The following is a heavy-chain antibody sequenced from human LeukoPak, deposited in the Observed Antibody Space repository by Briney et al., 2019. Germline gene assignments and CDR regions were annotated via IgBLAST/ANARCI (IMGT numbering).Heavy chain of an antibody. Sequence: PSETLSLTCAVYGGSFSGYYWSWIRQPPGKGLEWIGEINHSGSTNYNPSLKSRVTISVDTSKNQFSLKLSSVTAADTAVYYCARGGRHCSGGSCYLAIPRGRWFDPWGQGTLVTVSS. CDR1: GGSFSGYY. CDR2: INHSGST. J-gene: IGHJ5*02. CDR3: ARGGRHCSGGSCYLAIPRGRWFDP. V-gene: IGHV4-34*01. D-gene: IGHD2-15*01.